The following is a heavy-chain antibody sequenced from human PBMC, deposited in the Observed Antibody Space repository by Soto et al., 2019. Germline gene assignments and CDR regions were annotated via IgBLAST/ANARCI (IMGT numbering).Heavy chain of an antibody. V-gene: IGHV1-46*01. CDR3: ARVGSLRGGNPNRPYYYYGMDV. D-gene: IGHD2-21*01. CDR1: GYTFTSYY. Sequence: ASVKVSCKASGYTFTSYYMHWVRQAPGQGLEWMGIINPSGGSTSYAQKFQGRVTMTRDTSTSTVYMELSSLRSEDTAVYYCARVGSLRGGNPNRPYYYYGMDVWGQGTTVTVSS. J-gene: IGHJ6*02. CDR2: INPSGGST.